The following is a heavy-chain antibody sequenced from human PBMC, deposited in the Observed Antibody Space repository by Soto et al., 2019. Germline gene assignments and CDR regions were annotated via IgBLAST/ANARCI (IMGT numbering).Heavy chain of an antibody. CDR3: ASSLLVGYGREGEGD. V-gene: IGHV1-18*01. D-gene: IGHD5-18*01. J-gene: IGHJ4*02. Sequence: QVQLVQSGAEVKKPGASVKVSCKASGYTFTSYGISWVRQTPGQGLEWMGWISAYNGNTKYAQKLQGRVTMTTDTSTSTAYMELRSRRSDDTAVYYCASSLLVGYGREGEGDWGQGTLVTVSS. CDR1: GYTFTSYG. CDR2: ISAYNGNT.